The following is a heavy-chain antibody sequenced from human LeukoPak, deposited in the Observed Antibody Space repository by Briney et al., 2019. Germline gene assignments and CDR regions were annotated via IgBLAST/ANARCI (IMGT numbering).Heavy chain of an antibody. CDR2: IRSKAYGGTT. V-gene: IGHV3-49*04. Sequence: GGSLRLSCTASGFTFGDYAMSWVRQAPGKGLEWVGFIRSKAYGGTTEYAASVKGRFTISRDDSKSIAYLQMNSLKTEDTAVYYCTRDCSSTSCYVLRAFDIWGQGTMVTVSP. CDR3: TRDCSSTSCYVLRAFDI. CDR1: GFTFGDYA. J-gene: IGHJ3*02. D-gene: IGHD2-2*01.